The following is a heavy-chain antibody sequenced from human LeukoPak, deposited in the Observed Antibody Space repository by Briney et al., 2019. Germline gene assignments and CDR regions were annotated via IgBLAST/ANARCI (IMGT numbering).Heavy chain of an antibody. CDR1: GYTFTDYS. CDR3: APGSMTYDY. D-gene: IGHD3-10*01. Sequence: ASVKVSCKASGYTFTDYSIHWLRQAPGQGLEWMGWINPETGGTNYAQKFQGRVTMTSDTSITTAYLELSSLRSDDTAVYFCAPGSMTYDYWGQGTLVTVSS. J-gene: IGHJ4*02. CDR2: INPETGGT. V-gene: IGHV1-2*02.